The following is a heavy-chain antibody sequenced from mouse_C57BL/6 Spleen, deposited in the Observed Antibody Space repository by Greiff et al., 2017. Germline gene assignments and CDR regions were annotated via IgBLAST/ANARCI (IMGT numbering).Heavy chain of an antibody. D-gene: IGHD1-1*02. CDR2: IYPGDGDT. CDR3: ARGDYGNYFGY. CDR1: GYAFSSYW. V-gene: IGHV1-80*01. Sequence: VQLQQSGAELVKPGASVKISCKASGYAFSSYWMNWVKQRPGKGLEWIGQIYPGDGDTNYNGKFKGKATLTADKSSSTAYMQLSSLTSEDSAVYFCARGDYGNYFGYWGQGTTLTVSS. J-gene: IGHJ2*01.